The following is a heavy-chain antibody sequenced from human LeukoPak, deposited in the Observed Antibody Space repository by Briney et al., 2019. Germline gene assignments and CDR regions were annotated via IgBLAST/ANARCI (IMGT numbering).Heavy chain of an antibody. CDR1: GFSFSSDI. D-gene: IGHD3-10*01. J-gene: IGHJ3*02. CDR3: ARVATMVRVPLDALDI. Sequence: GGSLRLSCAASGFSFSSDIMSWVRQAPGKGLEWVSYISRSGSTRYYADSVKGRFTISRDNAKNSLYLQMNSLRAEDTAVYYCARVATMVRVPLDALDIWGQGTMVSVSS. V-gene: IGHV3-48*03. CDR2: ISRSGSTR.